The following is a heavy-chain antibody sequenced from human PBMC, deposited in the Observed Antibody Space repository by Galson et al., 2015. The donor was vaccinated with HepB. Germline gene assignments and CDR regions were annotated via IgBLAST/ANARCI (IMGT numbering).Heavy chain of an antibody. CDR2: ISGSGGTT. CDR3: AKDAHMSGLLLASNNWFDP. CDR1: GFTFSSDA. J-gene: IGHJ5*02. D-gene: IGHD3-3*01. V-gene: IGHV3-23*01. Sequence: SLRLSCAASGFTFSSDAMSWVRQSPGKGLEWVSGISGSGGTTYYADSVKGRFTISRDNSKNTLYLQMNSLRAEDTAVYYCAKDAHMSGLLLASNNWFDPWGQGTLVTVSS.